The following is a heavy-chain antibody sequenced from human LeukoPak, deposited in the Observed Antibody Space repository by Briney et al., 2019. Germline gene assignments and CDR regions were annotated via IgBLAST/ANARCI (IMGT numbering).Heavy chain of an antibody. V-gene: IGHV4-39*01. CDR3: ARNATRHFDY. CDR1: GGSISSSSYY. CDR2: IYYSGST. Sequence: SETLSLTCTVSGGSISSSSYYWGWIRQPPGKGLEWIGSIYYSGSTYYNPSLKSRVTISVDTSKNQFSLKLSSVTAADTAVYYCARNATRHFDYWGQGTLVTVSS. J-gene: IGHJ4*02.